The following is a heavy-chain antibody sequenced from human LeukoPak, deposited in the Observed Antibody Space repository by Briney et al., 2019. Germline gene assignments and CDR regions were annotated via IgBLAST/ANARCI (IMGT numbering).Heavy chain of an antibody. J-gene: IGHJ4*02. CDR3: ARSLWPEDY. D-gene: IGHD2-21*01. CDR1: GFTFSSYP. V-gene: IGHV3-48*04. CDR2: ISSSTSTI. Sequence: GGSMRLSCAASGFTFSSYPMNWVRQAPGKRLEWVSSISSSTSTIHYADSVKGRFTIFRDNAKNSVYLQMNSLRAEDTAVYYCARSLWPEDYWGQGILVTVSS.